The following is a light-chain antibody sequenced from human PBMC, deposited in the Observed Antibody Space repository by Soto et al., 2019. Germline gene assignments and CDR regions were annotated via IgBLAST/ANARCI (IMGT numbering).Light chain of an antibody. V-gene: IGLV2-14*01. CDR3: SSYTSSSTL. CDR2: DVS. J-gene: IGLJ1*01. CDR1: SSDVCGYNY. Sequence: QSVLTKPASVSGSPRQSLTISCTGTSSDVCGYNYVSWYQQHPGKAPKLMIYDVSNRPSGVSNRFSGSKSGNTASLTISGLQAEDEADYYCSSYTSSSTLFGTGTKVTVL.